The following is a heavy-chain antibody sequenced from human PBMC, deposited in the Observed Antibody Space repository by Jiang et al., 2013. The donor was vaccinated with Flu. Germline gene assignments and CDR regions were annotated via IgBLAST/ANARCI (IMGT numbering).Heavy chain of an antibody. D-gene: IGHD2-21*02. V-gene: IGHV4-34*01. Sequence: LLKPSETLSLTCAVYGGSFSGYYWSWIRQPPGKGLEWIGEINHSGSTNYNPSLKSRVTISVDTSKNQFSLKLSSVTAADTAVYYCARELDVIKYVVVTAMSAFDIWGQGTMVTVSS. CDR3: ARELDVIKYVVVTAMSAFDI. J-gene: IGHJ3*02. CDR1: GGSFSGYY. CDR2: INHSGST.